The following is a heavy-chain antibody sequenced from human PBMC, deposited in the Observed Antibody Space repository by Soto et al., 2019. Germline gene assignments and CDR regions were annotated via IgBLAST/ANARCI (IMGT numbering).Heavy chain of an antibody. CDR2: IYHSGST. CDR1: GGSISSGGYS. V-gene: IGHV4-30-2*01. CDR3: ARGVDIVVVVAATGGWFDP. J-gene: IGHJ5*02. D-gene: IGHD2-15*01. Sequence: SETLSLTCAVSGGSISSGGYSWNWIRQPPGKGLEWIGYIYHSGSTYYNPSLKSRVTISVDRSKNQFSLKLSSVTAADTAVYYCARGVDIVVVVAATGGWFDPWGQGTLVTVSS.